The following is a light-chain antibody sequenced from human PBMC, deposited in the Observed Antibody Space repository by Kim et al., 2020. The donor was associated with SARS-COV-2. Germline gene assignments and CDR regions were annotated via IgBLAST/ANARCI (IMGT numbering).Light chain of an antibody. Sequence: EIVLTQSPGTLSFSPGERATLACRASQSVSSSYLAWYQQKPGQAPRLLIYGASSRATGIPDRFSGSGSGTDFTLTISRLEPEDFAVYYWQQYGSSPYTFGQGTKLEI. CDR2: GAS. V-gene: IGKV3-20*01. CDR1: QSVSSSY. J-gene: IGKJ2*01. CDR3: QQYGSSPYT.